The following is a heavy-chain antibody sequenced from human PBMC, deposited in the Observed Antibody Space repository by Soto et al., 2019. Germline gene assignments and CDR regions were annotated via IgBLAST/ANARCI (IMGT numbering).Heavy chain of an antibody. CDR1: GFSLSSFAVG. CDR2: IYWNDDN. CDR3: AHGSGWLSDY. V-gene: IGHV2-5*01. J-gene: IGHJ4*02. Sequence: QITLKESGPPLLKPTQTLTLTCTFSGFSLSSFAVGVNWIRQPPGKAPEWLALIYWNDDNHYSPSLRNRLTVTKDTSKNQVVLTMTNVDPVDTATYYCAHGSGWLSDYWGQGTIVTVSS. D-gene: IGHD6-19*01.